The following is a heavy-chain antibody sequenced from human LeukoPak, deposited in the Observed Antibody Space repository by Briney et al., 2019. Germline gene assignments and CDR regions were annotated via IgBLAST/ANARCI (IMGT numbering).Heavy chain of an antibody. CDR2: ISSSGSTI. D-gene: IGHD3-22*01. CDR3: ARDWAKYYYDSSGLDY. J-gene: IGHJ4*02. CDR1: GFTFSNYA. V-gene: IGHV3-11*01. Sequence: GGSLRLSCAASGFTFSNYAMSWVRQAPGKGLEWVSYISSSGSTIYYADSVKGRFTISRDNAKNSLYLQMNSLRAEDTAVYYCARDWAKYYYDSSGLDYWGQGTLVTVSS.